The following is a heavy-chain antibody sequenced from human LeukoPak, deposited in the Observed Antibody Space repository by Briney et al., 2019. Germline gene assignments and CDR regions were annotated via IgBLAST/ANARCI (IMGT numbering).Heavy chain of an antibody. Sequence: PSDTLSLTCAVSGYSISSDNWWGWIRQPPGKGLEWIGYIHYSGITYYSPSLKSRVTLSVDTSKNQFSLKLSSVTAADTAVYYCASLRAMGPAAIRTGYWGQGTLVTVSS. J-gene: IGHJ4*02. V-gene: IGHV4-28*01. CDR2: IHYSGIT. D-gene: IGHD2-2*01. CDR3: ASLRAMGPAAIRTGY. CDR1: GYSISSDNW.